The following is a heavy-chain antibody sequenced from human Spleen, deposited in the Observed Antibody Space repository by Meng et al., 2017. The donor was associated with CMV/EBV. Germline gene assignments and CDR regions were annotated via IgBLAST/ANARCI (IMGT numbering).Heavy chain of an antibody. CDR1: GYTFIRHE. V-gene: IGHV1-8*01. J-gene: IGHJ5*02. D-gene: IGHD3-3*01. CDR2: MNPNSGNT. CDR3: ARWVWSGSGWFDP. Sequence: ASVKVSCKASGYTFIRHEINWVRQATGQGLEWMGLMNPNSGNTAYAQKFQGRVTMTRDTSINTAYLELSSLSSEDTAVYYCARWVWSGSGWFDPWGQGTLVTVSS.